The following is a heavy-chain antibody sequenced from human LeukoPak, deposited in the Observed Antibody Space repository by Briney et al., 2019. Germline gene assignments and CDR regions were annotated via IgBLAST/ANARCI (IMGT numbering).Heavy chain of an antibody. J-gene: IGHJ4*02. CDR2: IIPIFGTA. D-gene: IGHD5-24*01. Sequence: SVKVSFKASGGTFSIYAISWVRQAPGQGLEWMGGIIPIFGTANYAQKFQGRVTITADESTSTAYMELSSLRSEDTAVYYCARDRRDGYNAFDYWGQGTLVTVSS. V-gene: IGHV1-69*13. CDR1: GGTFSIYA. CDR3: ARDRRDGYNAFDY.